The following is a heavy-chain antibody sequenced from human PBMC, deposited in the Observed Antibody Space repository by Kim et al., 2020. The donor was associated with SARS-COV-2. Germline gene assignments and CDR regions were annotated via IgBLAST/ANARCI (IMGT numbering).Heavy chain of an antibody. D-gene: IGHD3-10*01. CDR3: ARGGRFRELSKSCFDY. J-gene: IGHJ4*02. V-gene: IGHV4-34*01. Sequence: SLKSRVTISVDTSKNQFSLKLSSVTAADTAVYYCARGGRFRELSKSCFDYWGQGTLVTVSS.